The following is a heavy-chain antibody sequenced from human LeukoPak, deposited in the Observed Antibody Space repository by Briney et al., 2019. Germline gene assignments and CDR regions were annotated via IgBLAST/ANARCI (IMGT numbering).Heavy chain of an antibody. D-gene: IGHD6-13*01. CDR1: GFTFSSYS. CDR3: ARDLEGIAAAGPGFDY. Sequence: GGSLRLSCAASGFTFSSYSMNWVRQAPGKGLEWVSYISSSSSTIYYADSVKGRFTISRDNAKNTLYLQMNSLRAEDTAFYYCARDLEGIAAAGPGFDYWAQGTLVTVSS. CDR2: ISSSSSTI. V-gene: IGHV3-48*04. J-gene: IGHJ4*02.